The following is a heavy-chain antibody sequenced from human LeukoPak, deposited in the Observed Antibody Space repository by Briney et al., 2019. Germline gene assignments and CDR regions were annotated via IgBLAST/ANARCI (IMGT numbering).Heavy chain of an antibody. D-gene: IGHD3-10*01. CDR3: ARVDGSGPNAPNDC. V-gene: IGHV1-3*01. J-gene: IGHJ4*02. Sequence: GASVKVSCKASGYPFTSYAMHWVRQAPGQRLEWMGWINVGNGNTEYSQKFQGRVTITRDTPATTTYMELSSLRSEDTAVYYRARVDGSGPNAPNDCWGQGSLVTVSS. CDR1: GYPFTSYA. CDR2: INVGNGNT.